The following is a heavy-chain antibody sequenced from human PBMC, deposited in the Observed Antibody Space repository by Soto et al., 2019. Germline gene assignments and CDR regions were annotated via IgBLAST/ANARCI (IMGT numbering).Heavy chain of an antibody. J-gene: IGHJ3*01. CDR3: ATGHEREHAYDV. Sequence: DVQLVESGGGLMQPGESMRLSCAAYGLTVSGKKYVAWVRQAPGKGLEWVSALYDVDGSFYSDSVKGRFTTSSDSSKTTVYLQMNDLRPADTAVYYCATGHEREHAYDVWGQGTTVTVSS. CDR1: GLTVSGKKY. V-gene: IGHV3-53*01. CDR2: LYDVDGS. D-gene: IGHD1-1*01.